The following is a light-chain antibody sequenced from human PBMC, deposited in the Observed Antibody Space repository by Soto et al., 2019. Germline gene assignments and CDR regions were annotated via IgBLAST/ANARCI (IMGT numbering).Light chain of an antibody. CDR2: GAS. CDR3: QQFNNWPLIA. CDR1: ESAPRS. Sequence: EIVMTLSPPTVSVYTGDRATITCRASESAPRSLPWYHQKPGRAPSLLIHGASTRATGIPARFSGSGSGTEFTLTISRLQSEDFAVYFCQQFNNWPLIALGQGTRLEVK. V-gene: IGKV3-15*01. J-gene: IGKJ5*01.